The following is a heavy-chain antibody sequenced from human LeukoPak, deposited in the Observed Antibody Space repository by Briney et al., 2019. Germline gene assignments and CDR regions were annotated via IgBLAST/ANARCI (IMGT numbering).Heavy chain of an antibody. D-gene: IGHD2-15*01. CDR1: GGSISSSSYY. CDR3: ARMVVDLNFDY. J-gene: IGHJ4*02. Sequence: SETLSLTCTVSGGSISSSSYYWGWIRQPPWKGLEWIGSIYYSGSTYYNPSLKSRVTISVDTSKNQFSLKLSSVTAADTAVYYCARMVVDLNFDYWGQGTLVTVSS. V-gene: IGHV4-39*01. CDR2: IYYSGST.